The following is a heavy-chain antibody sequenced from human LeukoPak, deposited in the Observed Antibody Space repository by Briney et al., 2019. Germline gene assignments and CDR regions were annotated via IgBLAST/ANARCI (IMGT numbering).Heavy chain of an antibody. V-gene: IGHV4-30-4*01. CDR3: ARGSSWHPDY. Sequence: SETLSLTCTVSGGSISSGDYYWGWIRQPPGKGLEWIGYIYYSGSTYYKPSLKSRVTISVDTSKTQFSLKLRSVTAADTAVYYCARGSSWHPDYWGQGTLVTVSS. D-gene: IGHD6-13*01. J-gene: IGHJ4*02. CDR1: GGSISSGDYY. CDR2: IYYSGST.